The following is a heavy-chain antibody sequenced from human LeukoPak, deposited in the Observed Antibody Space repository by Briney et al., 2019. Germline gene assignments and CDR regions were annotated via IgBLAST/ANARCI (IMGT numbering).Heavy chain of an antibody. CDR1: GYRLTNNW. D-gene: IGHD6-13*01. J-gene: IGHJ4*02. V-gene: IGHV5-51*01. CDR3: VRFGLTSSLDY. CDR2: IYPGDSDT. Sequence: GESLKISCKVSGYRLTNNWIGWVRQVPGKGLEWMGLIYPGDSDTRYSPSFQGQVTFSVDASISTAYLQLSGLRASDTAIYYCVRFGLTSSLDYWGQGTLVTVSS.